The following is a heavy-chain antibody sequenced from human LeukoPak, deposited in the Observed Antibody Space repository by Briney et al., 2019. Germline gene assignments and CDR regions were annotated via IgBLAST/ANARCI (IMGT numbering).Heavy chain of an antibody. CDR2: IYTSGST. Sequence: PSETLSLTCTVSGGSISSGSYYWSWIRQPAGKGLEWIGRIYTSGSTNYNPSLKSRVTISVDTSKNQFSLKLSSVTAADTAVYYCARARNYYDSSGYSPDAFDIWGQGTMVTVSS. D-gene: IGHD3-22*01. V-gene: IGHV4-61*02. CDR1: GGSISSGSYY. CDR3: ARARNYYDSSGYSPDAFDI. J-gene: IGHJ3*02.